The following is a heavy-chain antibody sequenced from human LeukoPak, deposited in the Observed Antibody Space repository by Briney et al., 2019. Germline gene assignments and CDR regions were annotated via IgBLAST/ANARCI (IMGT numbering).Heavy chain of an antibody. J-gene: IGHJ3*02. CDR3: ARTNYYETSGWASGLSPFDM. CDR1: GYSFTSYW. Sequence: GESLKISCKGSGYSFTSYWIAWVRQMPGKGLEWIGVIHPVDSDTRYSPSFQGQVTISVDKSTSTAYLQWSSLKASDTAMYYCARTNYYETSGWASGLSPFDMWGRGTMVTVSS. D-gene: IGHD3-22*01. CDR2: IHPVDSDT. V-gene: IGHV5-51*01.